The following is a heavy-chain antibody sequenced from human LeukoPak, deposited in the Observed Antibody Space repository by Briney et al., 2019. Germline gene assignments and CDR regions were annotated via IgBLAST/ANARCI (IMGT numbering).Heavy chain of an antibody. V-gene: IGHV3-48*02. J-gene: IGHJ4*02. CDR1: GFTLSTYS. CDR2: ISSGSTTI. D-gene: IGHD6-19*01. CDR3: ARDVEQWLVRVYYFDY. Sequence: GGSLRLSCATSGFTLSTYSMNWVRQAPGKGLEWISYISSGSTTIYYADSVKGRFTISRDNAKNSLYLQMNSARDGDTAVYYCARDVEQWLVRVYYFDYWGQGTLVTVSS.